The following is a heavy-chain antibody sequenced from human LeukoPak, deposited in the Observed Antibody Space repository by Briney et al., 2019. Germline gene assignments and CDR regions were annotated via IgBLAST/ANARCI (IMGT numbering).Heavy chain of an antibody. CDR2: INHSGST. CDR1: GGSFSSYY. D-gene: IGHD5-18*01. Sequence: KPSETLSLTCAVYGGSFSSYYRSWIRQPPGKGLEWIGEINHSGSTNYNPSLKSRVTISVDTSKNQFSLKLSSVTAADTAVYYCARGWTDTAMVTGFDYWGQGTLVTVSS. CDR3: ARGWTDTAMVTGFDY. J-gene: IGHJ4*02. V-gene: IGHV4-34*01.